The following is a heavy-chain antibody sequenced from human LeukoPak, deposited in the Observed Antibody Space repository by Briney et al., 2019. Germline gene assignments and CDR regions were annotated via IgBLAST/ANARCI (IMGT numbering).Heavy chain of an antibody. D-gene: IGHD1-26*01. CDR2: IYPGDSDT. CDR3: ARTSWELPNWFDP. V-gene: IGHV5-51*03. CDR1: GYSFPSYW. Sequence: GGSLKISCKGSGYSFPSYWIGWVRQLPGKGLEWMGIIYPGDSDTRYSPSFQGQVTISADKSISTAYLQWSSLKASDTAMYYCARTSWELPNWFDPWGQGTLVTVSS. J-gene: IGHJ5*02.